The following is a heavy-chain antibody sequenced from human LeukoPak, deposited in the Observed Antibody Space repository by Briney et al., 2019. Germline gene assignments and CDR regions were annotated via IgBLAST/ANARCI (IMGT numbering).Heavy chain of an antibody. CDR2: INPNSGRT. J-gene: IGHJ4*02. V-gene: IGHV1-2*02. CDR3: ARGSSDSGYDTHFDY. CDR1: GDTFTGYY. Sequence: ASVRVSCKASGDTFTGYYMRWGRQAPGQGLEWMGWINPNSGRTNYAQQSQGRVPMTRDTSISTAYMELSRLRSDDTAVYYCARGSSDSGYDTHFDYWGQGTLVTVSS. D-gene: IGHD5-12*01.